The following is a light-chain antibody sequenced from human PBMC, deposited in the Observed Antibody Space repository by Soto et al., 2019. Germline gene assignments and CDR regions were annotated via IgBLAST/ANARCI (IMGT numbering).Light chain of an antibody. V-gene: IGKV3-15*01. CDR1: QSVSSK. Sequence: EIVMTQSPATLSVSPGERATLSCRASQSVSSKLAWYQQKPGQAPRLLIYGASTRATGIPARFSGSGSGTEFTLTISSLQSEEFAVYYCQQYNNCPVAFGQGTKVEIK. J-gene: IGKJ1*01. CDR2: GAS. CDR3: QQYNNCPVA.